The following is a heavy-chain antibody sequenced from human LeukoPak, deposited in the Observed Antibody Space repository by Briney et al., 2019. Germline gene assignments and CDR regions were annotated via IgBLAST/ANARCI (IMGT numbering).Heavy chain of an antibody. J-gene: IGHJ3*01. CDR1: GFTSYDYA. CDR2: VNRDSTTV. V-gene: IGHV3-9*02. D-gene: IGHD1-26*01. CDR3: AKDLAVGTTPRVYAFDV. Sequence: GGSLTLSCAASGFTSYDYAMHWVRQVPGKGLEWVGGVNRDSTTVAYGDSVKGRFTISRDNARNSLHLQMNSLRTEDTALYYCAKDLAVGTTPRVYAFDVWGQGTMVTVS.